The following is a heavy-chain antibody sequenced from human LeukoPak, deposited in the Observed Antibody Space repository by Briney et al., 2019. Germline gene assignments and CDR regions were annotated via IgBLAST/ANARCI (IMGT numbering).Heavy chain of an antibody. CDR3: ARGLYGAAAGTR. J-gene: IGHJ1*01. Sequence: SETLSLTCTVSGGSISRFYGSWIRQPPGKGLEWIGYIYYSGSTNNNPSLKSRVTISVDTSENQISLKLRSVTAADTAVYYCARGLYGAAAGTRWGLGTQVTVSS. CDR1: GGSISRFY. V-gene: IGHV4-59*01. D-gene: IGHD6-13*01. CDR2: IYYSGST.